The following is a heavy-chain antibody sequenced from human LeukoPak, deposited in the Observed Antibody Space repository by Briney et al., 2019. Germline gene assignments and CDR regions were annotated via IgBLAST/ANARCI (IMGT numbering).Heavy chain of an antibody. V-gene: IGHV1-69*13. Sequence: SVKVSCKASGGTFSSYAITWVRQAPGQGLEWMGGIIPIFGTANYAQKFQGRVTITADESTSTAYMELSSLRSEDTALYFCARGRWVGTTQAYYLDYWGQGTLVTVSS. CDR2: IIPIFGTA. CDR3: ARGRWVGTTQAYYLDY. D-gene: IGHD1-26*01. J-gene: IGHJ4*02. CDR1: GGTFSSYA.